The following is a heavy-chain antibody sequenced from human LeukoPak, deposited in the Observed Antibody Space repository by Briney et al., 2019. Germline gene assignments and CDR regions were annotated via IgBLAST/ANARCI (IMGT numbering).Heavy chain of an antibody. D-gene: IGHD6-19*01. CDR1: GFTFSSYP. J-gene: IGHJ4*02. CDR2: ISSNGGST. Sequence: PGGSLRLSCPASGFTFSSYPMHWVRQAPGKGLEYVSLISSNGGSTNYADSVKGRFIISRDNSKNTLYLQMSSLRAEDTAVYYCVRGWLVPDYWGQGTLVTVSS. CDR3: VRGWLVPDY. V-gene: IGHV3-64D*09.